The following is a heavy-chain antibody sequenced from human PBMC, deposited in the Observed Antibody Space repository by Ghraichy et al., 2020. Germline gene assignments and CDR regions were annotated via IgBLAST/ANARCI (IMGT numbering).Heavy chain of an antibody. Sequence: GGSLRLSCAASGFTFSSYSMNWVRQAPGKGLEWVSSISSSSSYIYYADSVKGRFTISRDNAKNSLYLQMNSLRAEDTAVYYCASQQMAGTDYWGQGTLVTVSS. CDR1: GFTFSSYS. V-gene: IGHV3-21*01. D-gene: IGHD1/OR15-1a*01. CDR3: ASQQMAGTDY. J-gene: IGHJ4*02. CDR2: ISSSSSYI.